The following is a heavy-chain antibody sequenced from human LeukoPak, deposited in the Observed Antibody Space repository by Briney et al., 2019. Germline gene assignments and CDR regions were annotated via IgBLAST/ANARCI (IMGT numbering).Heavy chain of an antibody. CDR2: IIPIFGTA. Sequence: ASVKVSCKASGGTFSSYAISWVRQAPGQELEWMGGIIPIFGTANYAQKFQGRVTITTDESTSTAYMELSSLRSEDTAVYYCARENTGYCSSTSCYEFSYWGQGTLVTVSS. J-gene: IGHJ4*02. CDR1: GGTFSSYA. V-gene: IGHV1-69*05. CDR3: ARENTGYCSSTSCYEFSY. D-gene: IGHD2-2*01.